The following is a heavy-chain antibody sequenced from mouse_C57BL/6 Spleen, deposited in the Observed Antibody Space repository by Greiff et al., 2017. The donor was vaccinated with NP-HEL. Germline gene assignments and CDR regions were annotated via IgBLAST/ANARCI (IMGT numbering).Heavy chain of an antibody. CDR2: IHPNSGST. CDR1: GYTFTSYW. J-gene: IGHJ4*01. CDR3: AREGTYDYEDYAMDY. D-gene: IGHD2-4*01. V-gene: IGHV1-64*01. Sequence: QVQLQQPGAELVKPGASVKLSCTASGYTFTSYWMHWVKQRPGQGLEWIGMIHPNSGSTDYNAKFKSKATLTVDKTSSTAYMQISRLTSEDAADYYCAREGTYDYEDYAMDYWGQGTSVTVSS.